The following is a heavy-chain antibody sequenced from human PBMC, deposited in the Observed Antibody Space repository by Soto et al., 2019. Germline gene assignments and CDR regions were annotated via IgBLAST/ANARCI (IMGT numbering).Heavy chain of an antibody. CDR3: VKDESINWYSGHFRH. D-gene: IGHD6-13*01. CDR2: INWNSGSI. V-gene: IGHV3-9*01. CDR1: GFTFDDYA. Sequence: EVQLVESGGGLVQPGRSLRLSCAASGFTFDDYAMHWVRQVPGKGLEWVSGINWNSGSIGYADSVKGVFAISRDNAKNPLHLQMNSPSAEDTAFYYCVKDESINWYSGHFRHWGQGTLVTVSS. J-gene: IGHJ1*01.